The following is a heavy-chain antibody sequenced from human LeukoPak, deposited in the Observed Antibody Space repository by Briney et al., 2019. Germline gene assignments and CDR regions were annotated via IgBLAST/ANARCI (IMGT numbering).Heavy chain of an antibody. V-gene: IGHV4-39*01. CDR3: ARVGDYGDYVNWFDP. CDR2: IYYSGST. J-gene: IGHJ5*02. Sequence: SETLSLTFTVSGGSISSSSYYWGWIRQPPGKGLEWIGSIYYSGSTYYNPSLKSRVTISVDTSKNQFSLKLSSVTAADTAIYYCARVGDYGDYVNWFDPWGPGTLVTVSS. CDR1: GGSISSSSYY. D-gene: IGHD4-17*01.